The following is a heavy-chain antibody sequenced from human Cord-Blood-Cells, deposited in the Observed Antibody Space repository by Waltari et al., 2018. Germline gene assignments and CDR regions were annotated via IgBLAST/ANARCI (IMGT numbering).Heavy chain of an antibody. Sequence: QVQLVQSGAEVKKPGSSVKVSCKASGGTFSSYAISWVRQAPGQGLEWMGGSILVLGIANDAQKFRGRVTITADKSTSTAYMELSSVRSEDTAVYYCARVAHDYTFDYWGQGTLVTVSS. V-gene: IGHV1-69*10. D-gene: IGHD2-2*02. CDR3: ARVAHDYTFDY. CDR1: GGTFSSYA. CDR2: SILVLGIA. J-gene: IGHJ4*02.